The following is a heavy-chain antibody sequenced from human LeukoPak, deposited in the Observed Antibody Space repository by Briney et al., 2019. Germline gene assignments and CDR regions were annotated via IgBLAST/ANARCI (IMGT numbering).Heavy chain of an antibody. CDR3: ARESRGWYDY. Sequence: SETLSLTCTVSGVSISSYYWSWVRQPPGKGLEWIGYIYYSGSTNYNPSLKSRVTISVATSKNQFSLKLSSVTAADTAVYYCARESRGWYDYWGQGTLVTVSS. D-gene: IGHD6-19*01. CDR1: GVSISSYY. V-gene: IGHV4-59*01. CDR2: IYYSGST. J-gene: IGHJ4*02.